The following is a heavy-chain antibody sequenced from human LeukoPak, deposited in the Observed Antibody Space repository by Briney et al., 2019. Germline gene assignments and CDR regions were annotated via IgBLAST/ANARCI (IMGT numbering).Heavy chain of an antibody. Sequence: GGSLRLSCAASGFTFSSYAMSWVRQAPGKGLEWVSAISGSGGSTYYADSVKGRFTISRDNSKNTLYLQMNSLRAEDTAVYYCARLWFGELTFGYWGQGTLVTVSS. CDR2: ISGSGGST. CDR1: GFTFSSYA. V-gene: IGHV3-23*01. J-gene: IGHJ4*02. CDR3: ARLWFGELTFGY. D-gene: IGHD3-10*01.